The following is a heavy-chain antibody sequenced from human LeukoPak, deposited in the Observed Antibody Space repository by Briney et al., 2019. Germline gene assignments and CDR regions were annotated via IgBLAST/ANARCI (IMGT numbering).Heavy chain of an antibody. J-gene: IGHJ4*02. D-gene: IGHD6-19*01. V-gene: IGHV3-23*01. CDR3: GKTTTGYSSGRYPGWPVDY. CDR2: VFGSGGSA. Sequence: GGSLRLSCAASGFTFNDYAMTWVRHAPGKGLEWVSGVFGSGGSAHYADSVKGRFTISRDNSKNTVYLEMNSLRAEDTAIYFCGKTTTGYSSGRYPGWPVDYWGQGTLVTVSS. CDR1: GFTFNDYA.